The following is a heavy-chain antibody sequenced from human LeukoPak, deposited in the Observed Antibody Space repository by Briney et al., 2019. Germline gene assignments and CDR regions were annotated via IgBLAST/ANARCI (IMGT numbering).Heavy chain of an antibody. Sequence: ASVKVSCKASGYTFTSYGISWVRQAPGQGLEWMGWISAYNGNTNYAQKLQGRVTMTTDTSTSTAYMELRSLRSDDTAVYYCAREIGVPLEDSSGYCYFDYWGLGTLVTVSS. V-gene: IGHV1-18*01. J-gene: IGHJ4*02. CDR2: ISAYNGNT. CDR3: AREIGVPLEDSSGYCYFDY. CDR1: GYTFTSYG. D-gene: IGHD3-22*01.